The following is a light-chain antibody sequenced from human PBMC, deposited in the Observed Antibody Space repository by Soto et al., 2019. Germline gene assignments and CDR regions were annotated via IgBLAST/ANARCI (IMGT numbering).Light chain of an antibody. Sequence: DIQMTQSPSSVSVSVGDRVTITCRASLDINRWLAWYQVRPGKPPKLLIAGAFVLQSGVPSRFSGSGYGTDFALTIDSLQPEDFATYYCQQADSYPITFGQGTRLEI. J-gene: IGKJ5*01. CDR1: LDINRW. CDR3: QQADSYPIT. CDR2: GAF. V-gene: IGKV1-12*01.